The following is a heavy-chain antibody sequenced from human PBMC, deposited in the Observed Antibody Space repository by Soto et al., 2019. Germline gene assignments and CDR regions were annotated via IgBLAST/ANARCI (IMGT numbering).Heavy chain of an antibody. J-gene: IGHJ4*02. V-gene: IGHV5-10-1*01. D-gene: IGHD3-22*01. CDR3: ARQIYDSDTGPNCQYYFAS. CDR1: GYSFAGYW. CDR2: IDPSDSQT. Sequence: GESLKISCKGSGYSFAGYWITWVRQKPGKGLEWMGRIDPSDSQTYYSPSFRGHVTISVTKSITTVFLQWSSLRASDTAMYYCARQIYDSDTGPNCQYYFASWGQGTPVTVSS.